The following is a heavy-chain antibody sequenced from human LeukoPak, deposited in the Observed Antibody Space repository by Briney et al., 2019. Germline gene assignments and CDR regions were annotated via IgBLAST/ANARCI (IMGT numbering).Heavy chain of an antibody. V-gene: IGHV3-74*01. CDR3: AKDLLGGASNY. Sequence: PGGSLRLSCAASGLTFSNYWMHWVRHAPGKGLVWVSRINSDGINTSYADSVKGRFTISRDNAKNTLNLQMNSLRAEDTAVYYCAKDLLGGASNYWGQGTLVTVSS. D-gene: IGHD1-26*01. CDR2: INSDGINT. J-gene: IGHJ4*02. CDR1: GLTFSNYW.